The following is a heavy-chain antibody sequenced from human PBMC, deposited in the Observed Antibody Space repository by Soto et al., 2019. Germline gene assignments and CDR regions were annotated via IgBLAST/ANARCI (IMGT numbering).Heavy chain of an antibody. CDR1: GFTFSSYA. CDR2: ISYDGSNK. J-gene: IGHJ4*02. Sequence: QVQLVESGGGVVQPGRSLRLSCAASGFTFSSYAMHWVRQAPGKGLEWVAVISYDGSNKYYADSVKGRFTISRDNSKNTLYLQMNSXRAEDTAVYYCARPYGDYQSPFDYWGQGTLVTVSS. CDR3: ARPYGDYQSPFDY. D-gene: IGHD4-17*01. V-gene: IGHV3-30-3*01.